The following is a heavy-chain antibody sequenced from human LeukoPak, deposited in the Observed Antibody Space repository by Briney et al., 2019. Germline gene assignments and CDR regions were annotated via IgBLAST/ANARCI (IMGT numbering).Heavy chain of an antibody. J-gene: IGHJ4*02. CDR3: ARHAGYCSGGSCYPGQFDY. D-gene: IGHD2-15*01. CDR2: IWYDGSNK. V-gene: IGHV3-33*01. CDR1: GFTFSSYG. Sequence: GGSLRLSCAASGFTFSSYGMHWVRQAPGKGLEWVAVIWYDGSNKYYADSVKGRFTISRDNSKNTLYLQMNSLRAEDTAVYYCARHAGYCSGGSCYPGQFDYWGQGTLVTVSS.